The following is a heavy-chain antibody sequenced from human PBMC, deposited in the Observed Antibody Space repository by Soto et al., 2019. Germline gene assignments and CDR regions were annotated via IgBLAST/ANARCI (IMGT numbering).Heavy chain of an antibody. CDR2: ISSTTNYI. CDR1: GFTFTRYS. V-gene: IGHV3-21*01. CDR3: ARESEDLTSNFDY. Sequence: PGGSVRLSCAASGFTFTRYSMNWVRQAPGKGLEWVPSISSTTNYIYYADSMKGRFTVSRDNAKNSVYLEMNSLSAEDTAVYYCARESEDLTSNFDYWGQGTLVTVSS. J-gene: IGHJ4*02.